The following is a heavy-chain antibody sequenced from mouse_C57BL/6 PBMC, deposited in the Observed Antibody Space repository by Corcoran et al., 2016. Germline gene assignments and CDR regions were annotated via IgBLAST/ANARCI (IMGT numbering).Heavy chain of an antibody. D-gene: IGHD2-5*01. CDR1: GFNIKNTY. V-gene: IGHV14-3*01. Sequence: EVQMQQSVAELVRPGASVKLSCTASGFNIKNTYMHWVKQRPEQGLEWIGRIDPANGNTKYAPKFQGKATITADTSSNTAYLQLSSLTSEDTAIYYCASSLYYSNWGYAMDYWGQGTSVTVSS. CDR3: ASSLYYSNWGYAMDY. CDR2: IDPANGNT. J-gene: IGHJ4*01.